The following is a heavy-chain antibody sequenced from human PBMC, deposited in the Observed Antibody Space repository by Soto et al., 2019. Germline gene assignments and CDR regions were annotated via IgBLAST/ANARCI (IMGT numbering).Heavy chain of an antibody. D-gene: IGHD2-21*01. CDR2: IYHSGST. CDR1: GGSIRSSNW. J-gene: IGHJ4*02. V-gene: IGHV4-4*02. CDR3: AKDIYYFDY. Sequence: SETLSLPRAVSGGSIRSSNWWGWVRQPPGKGLEWIGEIYHSGSTNYNPSLESRVTISVDKSKNQFSLKLSSLTAADTAVYYCAKDIYYFDYWGQGTLVTVSS.